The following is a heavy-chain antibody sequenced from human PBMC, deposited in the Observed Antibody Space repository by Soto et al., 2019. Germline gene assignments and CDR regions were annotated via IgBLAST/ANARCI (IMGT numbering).Heavy chain of an antibody. Sequence: SETLSLTCPVSGCSISNRDHLRDPIRQPPGQALEYIGYIYKSATTYCNPSFASRAPISVDRSNCEFSRNVTXTTAADTALYFCARGPYSLSGRCFRNGLDSWGQVALVTVS. J-gene: IGHJ5*01. D-gene: IGHD3-16*01. CDR1: GCSISNRDHL. CDR3: ARGPYSLSGRCFRNGLDS. CDR2: IYKSATT. V-gene: IGHV4-30-4*01.